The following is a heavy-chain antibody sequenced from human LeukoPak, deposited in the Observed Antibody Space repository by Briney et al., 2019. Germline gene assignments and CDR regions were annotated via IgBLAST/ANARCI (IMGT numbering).Heavy chain of an antibody. J-gene: IGHJ4*02. D-gene: IGHD3-10*01. CDR1: GFIFRSYG. CDR2: IWNDATNK. CDR3: ARWGSGGLTLDY. V-gene: IGHV3-33*01. Sequence: GGSLRLSCTASGFIFRSYGMHWVRQAPGKGLEWVAVIWNDATNKYYADSVKGRFTISKDNSRNTLNLQVDSLRVEDTAVYYCARWGSGGLTLDYWGQGTLVTVSS.